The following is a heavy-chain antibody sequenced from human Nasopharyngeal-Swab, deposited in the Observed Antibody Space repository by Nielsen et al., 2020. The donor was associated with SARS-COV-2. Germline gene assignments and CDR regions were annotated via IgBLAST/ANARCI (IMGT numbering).Heavy chain of an antibody. Sequence: SETLSLTCTVSGGSVSSGSYYWSWIRQPPGKGLEWIGYIYYSGSTNYNPSLKSRVTISVDTSKNQFSLKLSSVTAADTAVYYCASSGWGPFDYWGQGTLVTVSS. CDR3: ASSGWGPFDY. V-gene: IGHV4-61*01. CDR2: IYYSGST. J-gene: IGHJ4*02. CDR1: GGSVSSGSYY. D-gene: IGHD6-19*01.